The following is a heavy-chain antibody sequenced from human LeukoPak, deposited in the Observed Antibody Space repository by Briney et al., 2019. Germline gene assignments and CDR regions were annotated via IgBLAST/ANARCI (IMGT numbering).Heavy chain of an antibody. J-gene: IGHJ6*03. Sequence: SETLSLTCIVSGGSISSYYWSWIRQPAGKGLEWIGRIYSSGVTHYNPSLDSRVTMSVDTSKNQFSLKLSSVTAADTAVYYCARVREVLRFLEWDPYMDVWGKGTTVTVSS. D-gene: IGHD3-3*01. V-gene: IGHV4-4*07. CDR3: ARVREVLRFLEWDPYMDV. CDR1: GGSISSYY. CDR2: IYSSGVT.